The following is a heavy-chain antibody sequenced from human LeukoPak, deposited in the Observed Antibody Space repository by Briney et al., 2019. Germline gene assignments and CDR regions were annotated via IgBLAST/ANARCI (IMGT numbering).Heavy chain of an antibody. CDR1: GGSISSYY. D-gene: IGHD3-3*01. V-gene: IGHV4-59*01. Sequence: SETLSLTCTVSGGSISSYYWSWIRQPPGKGLEWIGYIYYSGSTNYNPSLKSRVTISVDTSKNQFSLKLSSVTAADTAVYYCARNDFWRGYRIDVWGKGTTVTVSS. CDR2: IYYSGST. J-gene: IGHJ6*04. CDR3: ARNDFWRGYRIDV.